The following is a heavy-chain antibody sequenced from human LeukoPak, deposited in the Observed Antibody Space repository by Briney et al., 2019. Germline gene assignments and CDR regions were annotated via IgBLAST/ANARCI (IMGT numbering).Heavy chain of an antibody. CDR1: GFSFSDYY. V-gene: IGHV3-11*05. D-gene: IGHD3-16*01. J-gene: IGHJ4*01. CDR3: TRERRGSYYAFES. CDR2: ITTSSST. Sequence: PGGSLRLSCAASGFSFSDYYMRWVRPAPGKGLEWISYITTSSSTNYADSVKGRFTISRDNAKNSVVLQMNSLRAEDTAVYYCTRERRGSYYAFESWGQGTLVSVSS.